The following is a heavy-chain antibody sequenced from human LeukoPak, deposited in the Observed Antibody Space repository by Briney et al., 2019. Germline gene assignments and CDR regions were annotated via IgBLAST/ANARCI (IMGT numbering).Heavy chain of an antibody. V-gene: IGHV1-69*04. CDR3: ARVQEDIVVVPAAMGGIWFDP. Sequence: SVKVSCKASGSTFSSYAISWVRQAPGQGLEWMGRIIPILGIANYAQKFQGRVTITADKSTSTAYMELSSLRSEDTAVYYCARVQEDIVVVPAAMGGIWFDPWGQGTLVTVSS. D-gene: IGHD2-2*01. CDR2: IIPILGIA. J-gene: IGHJ5*02. CDR1: GSTFSSYA.